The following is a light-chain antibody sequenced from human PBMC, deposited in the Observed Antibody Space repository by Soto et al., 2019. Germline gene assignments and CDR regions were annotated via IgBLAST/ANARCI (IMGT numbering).Light chain of an antibody. Sequence: ILMTQSPATLSVSPGERATLSCRASQNVNNNLAWYQQRPGQAPRLLIYGASTRGTGIPARFSGSGSGTEFTLTISSLQSEDFAVYYCQQYNNWPRTFSQGTKVEIK. CDR2: GAS. CDR1: QNVNNN. V-gene: IGKV3-15*01. J-gene: IGKJ1*01. CDR3: QQYNNWPRT.